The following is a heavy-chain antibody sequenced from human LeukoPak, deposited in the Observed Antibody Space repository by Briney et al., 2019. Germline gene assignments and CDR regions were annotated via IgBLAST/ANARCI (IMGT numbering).Heavy chain of an antibody. CDR3: ARDRRITMIDYIDY. CDR2: MNPNSGNT. J-gene: IGHJ4*02. V-gene: IGHV1-8*02. CDR1: GYTFTSYD. Sequence: ASVKVSCKASGYTFTSYDINWVRQATGQGLEWMGWMNPNSGNTGYAQKFQGRVTMTRDMSTSTVYMELSSLRSEDTAVYYCARDRRITMIDYIDYWGQGTLVTVSS. D-gene: IGHD3-22*01.